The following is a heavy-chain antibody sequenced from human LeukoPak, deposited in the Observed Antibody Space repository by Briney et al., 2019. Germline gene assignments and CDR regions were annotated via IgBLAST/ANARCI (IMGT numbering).Heavy chain of an antibody. Sequence: PGGSLRLSCAASGFTFSSYGMHWVRQAPGKGLEWVAVIWYDGSNKYYADSVKGRFTIYRDNSKNTLYLQMNSLRAEDTAVYYCARDLGRYYYYYMDVWGKGTTVTVSS. CDR1: GFTFSSYG. CDR3: ARDLGRYYYYYMDV. CDR2: IWYDGSNK. V-gene: IGHV3-33*01. J-gene: IGHJ6*03.